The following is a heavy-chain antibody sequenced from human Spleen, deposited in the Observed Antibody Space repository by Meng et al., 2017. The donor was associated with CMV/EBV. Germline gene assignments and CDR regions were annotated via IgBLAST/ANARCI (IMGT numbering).Heavy chain of an antibody. CDR1: GGSFSGYY. V-gene: IGHV4-34*01. D-gene: IGHD2-15*01. J-gene: IGHJ6*02. CDR2: INHSGST. Sequence: GSLRLSCAVYGGSFSGYYWSWIRQPPGKGLEWIGEINHSGSTNYNPSLKSRVTISVDTSKNHFSLRLSSVTAADTAVYYCARGPGYCTGVSCYSNYYYGMDVWGQGTTVTVSS. CDR3: ARGPGYCTGVSCYSNYYYGMDV.